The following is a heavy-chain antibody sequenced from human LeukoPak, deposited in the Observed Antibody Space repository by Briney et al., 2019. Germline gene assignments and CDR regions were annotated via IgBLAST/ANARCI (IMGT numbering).Heavy chain of an antibody. J-gene: IGHJ6*02. CDR2: ISVHSGET. CDR1: GYSFSSYG. Sequence: ASVKVSCKASGYSFSSYGISWVRQAPGQGLEWVGWISVHSGETKYAQKFKGRVTMTAEKSSEIGYMELTSLRSDDTAVYFCARGSTIFGVILLYGLDVWGQGTTVIVSS. D-gene: IGHD3-3*01. V-gene: IGHV1-18*01. CDR3: ARGSTIFGVILLYGLDV.